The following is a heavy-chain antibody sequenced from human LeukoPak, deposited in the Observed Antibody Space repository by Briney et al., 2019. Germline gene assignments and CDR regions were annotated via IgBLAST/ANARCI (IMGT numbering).Heavy chain of an antibody. CDR2: INPSGGST. CDR1: GYTFTSYY. D-gene: IGHD3-10*01. V-gene: IGHV1-46*01. J-gene: IGHJ4*02. Sequence: GASVKVSCKASGYTFTSYYMHWVRRAPGQGLEWMGIINPSGGSTSYAQKFQGRVTMTRDMSTSTVYMELSSLRSEDTAVYYCARTMVRGVSPVGYWGQGTLVTVSS. CDR3: ARTMVRGVSPVGY.